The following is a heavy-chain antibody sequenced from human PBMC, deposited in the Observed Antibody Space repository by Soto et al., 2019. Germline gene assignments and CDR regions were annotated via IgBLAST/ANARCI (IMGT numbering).Heavy chain of an antibody. Sequence: QVQLVESGGGVVQPGRSLRLSCAASGFSFGSYAMHWVRQAPGKGLEWVALIIYDGSNKYYADSVKGRFTVSRDNSGDTLYLLMNTLRPDDSAVYYCARGTQMGDRLNLPYIDFWGQGTLVTVSS. J-gene: IGHJ4*02. CDR3: ARGTQMGDRLNLPYIDF. V-gene: IGHV3-30-3*01. CDR2: IIYDGSNK. CDR1: GFSFGSYA. D-gene: IGHD3-16*01.